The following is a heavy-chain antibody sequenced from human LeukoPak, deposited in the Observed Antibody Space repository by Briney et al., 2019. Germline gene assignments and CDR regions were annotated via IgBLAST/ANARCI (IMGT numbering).Heavy chain of an antibody. V-gene: IGHV4-39*07. D-gene: IGHD6-19*01. CDR1: GGSISSSSYY. J-gene: IGHJ6*03. CDR3: ARDRYSSGWHYYYYYMDV. Sequence: SETLSLTCTVSGGSISSSSYYWGWIRQPPGKGLEWIGSIYYSGSTYYNPSLKSRVTISVDTSKNQFSLKLSSVTAADTAVYYCARDRYSSGWHYYYYYMDVWGKGTTVTVSS. CDR2: IYYSGST.